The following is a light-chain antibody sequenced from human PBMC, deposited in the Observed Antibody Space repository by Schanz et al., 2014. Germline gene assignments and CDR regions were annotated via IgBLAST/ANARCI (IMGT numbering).Light chain of an antibody. Sequence: QSALTQPASVSGSLGQSITISCTGTSSDIGGYNYVSWYQQHPGKAPKLIICDVIQRPSGISNRFSGSKSGDTASLTISGLQAEDEADYYCSSYTIRSSRVVFGGGTKLTVL. CDR3: SSYTIRSSRVV. J-gene: IGLJ2*01. CDR2: DVI. V-gene: IGLV2-14*01. CDR1: SSDIGGYNY.